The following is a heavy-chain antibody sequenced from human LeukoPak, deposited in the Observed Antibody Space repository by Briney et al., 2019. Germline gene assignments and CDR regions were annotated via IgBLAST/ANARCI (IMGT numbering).Heavy chain of an antibody. V-gene: IGHV1-18*01. CDR1: GYTFTSYG. Sequence: ASVKVSCKASGYTFTSYGISWVRQAPGQGLEWMGWISAYNGNTNYAQKLQGRVTMTTDTSTSTAYMELRSLRSDDTAVYYCARDTRKAVAGPVGFDYWGQGTLVTVSS. CDR2: ISAYNGNT. J-gene: IGHJ4*02. CDR3: ARDTRKAVAGPVGFDY. D-gene: IGHD6-19*01.